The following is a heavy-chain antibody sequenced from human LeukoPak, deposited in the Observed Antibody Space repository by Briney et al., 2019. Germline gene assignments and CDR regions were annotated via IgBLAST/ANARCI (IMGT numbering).Heavy chain of an antibody. V-gene: IGHV6-1*01. J-gene: IGHJ4*02. D-gene: IGHD6-13*01. CDR3: ARDLIGSSCYWERPGGFDY. Sequence: SQTLSLTCAISGDSVSRNSAAWNWIRQSPSRGLEWLGRTYYMSKWYNDYAVSVKSRITINPDTSKNQFSLQLNSVTPEDTAVYYCARDLIGSSCYWERPGGFDYWGQGTLVTVSS. CDR1: GDSVSRNSAA. CDR2: TYYMSKWYN.